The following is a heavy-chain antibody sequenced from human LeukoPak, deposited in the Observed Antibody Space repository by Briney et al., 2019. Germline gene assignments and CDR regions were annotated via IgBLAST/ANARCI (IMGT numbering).Heavy chain of an antibody. V-gene: IGHV4-31*03. J-gene: IGHJ3*02. Sequence: SETLSLTCTVSGGSISSGGYYWSWIRQHPGEGLEWIGYIYYSGSTYYNPSLRSRVTISVDTSKNQFSLRLSSVTAADTAVYFCARRRVVVASTDGASGAFDIWGQGTMVTVSS. D-gene: IGHD2-15*01. CDR1: GGSISSGGYY. CDR3: ARRRVVVASTDGASGAFDI. CDR2: IYYSGST.